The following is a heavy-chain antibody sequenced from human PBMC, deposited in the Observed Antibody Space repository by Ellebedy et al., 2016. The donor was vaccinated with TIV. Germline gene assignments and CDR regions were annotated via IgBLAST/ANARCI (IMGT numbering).Heavy chain of an antibody. CDR1: GLTFSSYA. V-gene: IGHV3-30*01. J-gene: IGHJ4*02. CDR3: ARFSPDSHYFAY. CDR2: ISYAGSKK. Sequence: GESLKISCVASGLTFSSYAMHWVRQAPGKGLEWVAVISYAGSKKYYADSVKGRFTISRDNSKNTLYLQMNRLRGEDTAVYYCARFSPDSHYFAYWGQGTLVPVSS. D-gene: IGHD3-22*01.